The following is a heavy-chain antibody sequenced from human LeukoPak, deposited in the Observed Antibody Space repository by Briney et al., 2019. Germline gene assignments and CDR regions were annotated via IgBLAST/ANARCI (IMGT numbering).Heavy chain of an antibody. CDR2: FGISGTI. D-gene: IGHD5/OR15-5a*01. CDR3: AGYGVYPY. J-gene: IGHJ4*02. CDR1: GFALNTYD. V-gene: IGHV3-48*01. Sequence: GGSLRLSCAASGFALNTYDMHWVRQAPGGGPQWIAYFGISGTIYYADSVRGRFTISRDSAKNSLYLQMNGLRVDDTAIYYCAGYGVYPYWGQGTPVTVSS.